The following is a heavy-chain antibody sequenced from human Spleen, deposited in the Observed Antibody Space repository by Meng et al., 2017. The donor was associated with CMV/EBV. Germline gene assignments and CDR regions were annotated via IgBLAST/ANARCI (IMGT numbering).Heavy chain of an antibody. CDR2: INPNSGGT. Sequence: ASVKVSCKASGYTFTGYYMHWVRQAPGQGLEWMGWINPNSGGTNYAQKFQGRVTMTRDTSISTAYMELSRLRSDDTAVYYCARDLGGATSSWFDPWGQGTLVTVSS. J-gene: IGHJ5*02. CDR3: ARDLGGATSSWFDP. CDR1: GYTFTGYY. V-gene: IGHV1-2*02. D-gene: IGHD1-26*01.